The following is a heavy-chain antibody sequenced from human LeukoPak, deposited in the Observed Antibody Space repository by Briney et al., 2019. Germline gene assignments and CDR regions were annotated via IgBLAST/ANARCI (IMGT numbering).Heavy chain of an antibody. V-gene: IGHV4-39*07. Sequence: SETLSLTCTVSGGSISSSSYYWGWIRQPPGKGLAWIGSIYYSGSTYYNPSLKSRVTISVDTSKNQFSLKLDSVTAADAAVYYCAKGTSSGWYYFDYWGQGTLVTVSS. CDR3: AKGTSSGWYYFDY. J-gene: IGHJ4*02. D-gene: IGHD6-19*01. CDR2: IYYSGST. CDR1: GGSISSSSYY.